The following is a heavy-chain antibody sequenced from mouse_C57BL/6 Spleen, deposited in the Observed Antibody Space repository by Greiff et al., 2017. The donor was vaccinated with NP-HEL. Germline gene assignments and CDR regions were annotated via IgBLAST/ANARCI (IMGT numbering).Heavy chain of an antibody. J-gene: IGHJ2*01. V-gene: IGHV1-80*01. CDR2: IYPGDGDT. Sequence: QVQLQQSGAELVKPGASVKISCTASGYAFSSYCMNWVKQRPGQGLEWIGQIYPGDGDTNYTRKFQGKATMTADTSSNTAYMQLSSLTSEDTAVYFCARSGAGEVDLDDWGQGTTLTVAS. CDR1: GYAFSSYC. CDR3: ARSGAGEVDLDD. D-gene: IGHD1-3*01.